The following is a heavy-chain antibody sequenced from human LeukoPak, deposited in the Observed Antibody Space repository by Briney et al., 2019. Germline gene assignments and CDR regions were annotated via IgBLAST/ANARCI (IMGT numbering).Heavy chain of an antibody. CDR3: AREGPETYYFDF. Sequence: ASVNVSCKASGYTFTSYYIHWVRQAPRQGLEYMGIIRPSGSTAYAQKFLGRITMTRDTSTSAVHMELSSLRSEDTAVYYCAREGPETYYFDFWGQGTLVTVSS. D-gene: IGHD5-24*01. CDR1: GYTFTSYY. CDR2: IRPSGST. V-gene: IGHV1-46*01. J-gene: IGHJ4*02.